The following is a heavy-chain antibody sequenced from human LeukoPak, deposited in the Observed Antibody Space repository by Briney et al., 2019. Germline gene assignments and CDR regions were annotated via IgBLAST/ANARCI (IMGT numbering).Heavy chain of an antibody. J-gene: IGHJ3*02. D-gene: IGHD4/OR15-4a*01. V-gene: IGHV3-48*04. Sequence: GGSLRLSCAASGFTFSSYSMNWVRQAPGKGLEWVSHISSSGSTIYYADSVKGRFTISRDNAKNSLCLQMNSLRAEDTAVYYCARDSGAYFAFDIWGQGTTVTVSS. CDR1: GFTFSSYS. CDR2: ISSSGSTI. CDR3: ARDSGAYFAFDI.